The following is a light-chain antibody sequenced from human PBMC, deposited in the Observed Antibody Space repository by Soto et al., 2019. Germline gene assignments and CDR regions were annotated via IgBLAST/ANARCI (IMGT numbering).Light chain of an antibody. Sequence: EIVLTQSPGTLSLSPGERAILSCRASQSVRNSYLAWYQQKPGQAPRLLIYDASTRATGIPDRFSGSGSATDFTLTISRLEPEDFAVYYCQQYGSSPLTFGGGTKIEIK. J-gene: IGKJ4*01. CDR3: QQYGSSPLT. CDR1: QSVRNSY. CDR2: DAS. V-gene: IGKV3-20*01.